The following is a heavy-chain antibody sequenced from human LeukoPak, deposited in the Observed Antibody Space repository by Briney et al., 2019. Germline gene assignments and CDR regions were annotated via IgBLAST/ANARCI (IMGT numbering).Heavy chain of an antibody. D-gene: IGHD3-10*01. CDR1: GGSISSYY. Sequence: SETLSLTCTVSGGSISSYYWSWIRQPAGKGLEWIGRIYTSGSTNYNPSLKSRVTMSVDTSKNQFSLKLSSVTAADTAVYYCARDSDYYGSGSYKLYYCGMDVWGQGTTVTVSS. V-gene: IGHV4-4*07. J-gene: IGHJ6*02. CDR3: ARDSDYYGSGSYKLYYCGMDV. CDR2: IYTSGST.